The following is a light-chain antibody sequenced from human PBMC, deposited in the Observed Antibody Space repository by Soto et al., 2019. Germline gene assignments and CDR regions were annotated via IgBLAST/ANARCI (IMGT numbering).Light chain of an antibody. CDR2: DAS. J-gene: IGKJ1*01. CDR1: QSVSSSY. Sequence: ESVLTQSPGTLPLSPGDRATLSCRASQSVSSSYLAWYQQKPGQAPRLLIYDASSRATGIPDRFSGSGSGTDFTLIISRLEPEDFAVYYCQQYGRSPWTFGQGTKVDI. CDR3: QQYGRSPWT. V-gene: IGKV3-20*01.